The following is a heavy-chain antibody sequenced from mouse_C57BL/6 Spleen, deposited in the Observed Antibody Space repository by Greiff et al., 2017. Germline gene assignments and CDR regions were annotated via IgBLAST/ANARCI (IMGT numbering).Heavy chain of an antibody. CDR3: ARGVYCYGSSYYAMDY. J-gene: IGHJ4*01. CDR1: GYTFTSYW. CDR2: INPSNGGT. D-gene: IGHD1-1*01. V-gene: IGHV1-53*01. Sequence: QVQLQQPGTELVKPGASVQLSCKASGYTFTSYWMHWVKQRPGQGLEWIGNINPSNGGTNYNEKFQSKATLTVDKSSSTAYMQLSSLTSEDSAVYYCARGVYCYGSSYYAMDYWGQGTSVTVSA.